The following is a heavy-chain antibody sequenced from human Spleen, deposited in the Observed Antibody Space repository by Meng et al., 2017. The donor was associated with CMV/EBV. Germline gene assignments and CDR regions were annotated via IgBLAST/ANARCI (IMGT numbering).Heavy chain of an antibody. Sequence: GGSLRLSCAASGFTLSSYWMHWVRQAPGKGLVWVSRINSDGSSTSYADSVKGRFTISRDNAKNTLYLQMNSLRAEDTAVYYCAREGLLSDFWSGYHAYYFDYWGQGTLVTVSS. CDR1: GFTLSSYW. D-gene: IGHD3-3*01. J-gene: IGHJ4*02. CDR3: AREGLLSDFWSGYHAYYFDY. CDR2: INSDGSST. V-gene: IGHV3-74*01.